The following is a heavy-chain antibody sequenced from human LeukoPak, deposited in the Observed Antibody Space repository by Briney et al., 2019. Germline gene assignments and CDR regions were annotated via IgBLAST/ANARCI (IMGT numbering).Heavy chain of an antibody. CDR1: GGSISSYY. V-gene: IGHV4-59*08. CDR3: ARHDTAYDGFDI. J-gene: IGHJ3*02. D-gene: IGHD5-18*01. CDR2: IYYSGST. Sequence: SETLSLTCTVSGGSISSYYWSWIRQPPGKGLEWIGCIYYSGSTMYNSSLKSRVTISVGTSENQFSLKLSSVTAADTAVYYCARHDTAYDGFDIWGQGTMVTVSS.